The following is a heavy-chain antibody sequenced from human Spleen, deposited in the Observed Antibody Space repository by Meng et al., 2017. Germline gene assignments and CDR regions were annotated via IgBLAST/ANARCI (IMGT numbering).Heavy chain of an antibody. CDR3: ARGYYYDSSGYYGDGAFDI. V-gene: IGHV1-3*01. J-gene: IGHJ3*02. D-gene: IGHD3-22*01. Sequence: ASVKVSCKASGYTFTSYAMHWVRQAPGQRLEWMGWINAGNGNTKYSQKFQGRVTITRDTSASTVYMELSSLRSEDTAVYYCARGYYYDSSGYYGDGAFDIWGQGTMVTVSS. CDR1: GYTFTSYA. CDR2: INAGNGNT.